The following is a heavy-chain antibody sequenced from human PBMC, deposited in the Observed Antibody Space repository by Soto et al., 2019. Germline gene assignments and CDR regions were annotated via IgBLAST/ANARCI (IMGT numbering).Heavy chain of an antibody. V-gene: IGHV1-3*01. D-gene: IGHD6-19*01. CDR2: INAGNGNT. Sequence: EASVKVSFKASGYTFTSYAMHRVRQAPGQRLEWMGWINAGNGNTKYSQKFQGRVTITRDTSASTAYMELSSLRSEDTAVYYCARDRAGYYGMDVWVQGTTVTVSS. J-gene: IGHJ6*02. CDR3: ARDRAGYYGMDV. CDR1: GYTFTSYA.